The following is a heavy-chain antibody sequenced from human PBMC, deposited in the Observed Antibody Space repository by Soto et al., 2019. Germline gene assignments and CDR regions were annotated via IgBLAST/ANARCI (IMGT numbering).Heavy chain of an antibody. CDR3: TGITWFRGMDV. V-gene: IGHV6-1*01. D-gene: IGHD3-10*01. CDR2: TYYKSKWNN. J-gene: IGHJ6*02. CDR1: GDSVSSNSAG. Sequence: QTLSLTCVISGDSVSSNSAGWNWIRQSPSRGLEWLGRTYYKSKWNNDYALSVKSRITINPDTSKNQFSLHLYSVTPEDTAVYYCTGITWFRGMDVWGQGTPVTVSS.